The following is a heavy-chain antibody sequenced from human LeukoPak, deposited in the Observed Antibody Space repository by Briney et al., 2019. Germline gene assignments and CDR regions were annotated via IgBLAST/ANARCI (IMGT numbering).Heavy chain of an antibody. D-gene: IGHD3-3*01. CDR3: AEGGDFWSGYKDY. Sequence: GGSLRLSCAASGFTFSSYAMGWVRQAPGKGLEWVSAISGSGGSTYYADSVKDRFTISRDNSKNTLYLQMNSLRAEDTAVYYCAEGGDFWSGYKDYWGQGTLVTVSS. V-gene: IGHV3-23*01. CDR1: GFTFSSYA. J-gene: IGHJ4*02. CDR2: ISGSGGST.